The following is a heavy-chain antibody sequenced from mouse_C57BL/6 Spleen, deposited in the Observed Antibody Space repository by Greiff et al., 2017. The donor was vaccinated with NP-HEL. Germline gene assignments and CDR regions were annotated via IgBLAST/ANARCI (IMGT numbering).Heavy chain of an antibody. D-gene: IGHD1-1*01. V-gene: IGHV3-6*01. CDR2: ISYDGSN. CDR3: ASPPPYYGSSLWYFDV. Sequence: EVQVVESGPGLVKPSQSLSLTCSVTGYSITSGYYWNWIRQFPGNKLEWMGYISYDGSNNYNPSLKNRISITRDTSKNQFFLKLNSVTTEDTATYYCASPPPYYGSSLWYFDVWGTGTTVTVSS. CDR1: GYSITSGYY. J-gene: IGHJ1*03.